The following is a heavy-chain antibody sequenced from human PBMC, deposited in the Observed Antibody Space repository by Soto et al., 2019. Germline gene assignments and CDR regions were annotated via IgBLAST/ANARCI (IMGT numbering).Heavy chain of an antibody. CDR3: ARDGFTVISSGSFDY. CDR1: GYTFSSYG. CDR2: ISAGKGDT. D-gene: IGHD1-26*01. J-gene: IGHJ4*02. V-gene: IGHV1-18*04. Sequence: VQLVQSGAEVRKPGASVKVSCKASGYTFSSYGISWVRQAPGKGREWMGWISAGKGDTSYAQKFQGRVSMTTDTSTSTAYMELRSLTSDDTAVYYCARDGFTVISSGSFDYWGQGTLVTVSS.